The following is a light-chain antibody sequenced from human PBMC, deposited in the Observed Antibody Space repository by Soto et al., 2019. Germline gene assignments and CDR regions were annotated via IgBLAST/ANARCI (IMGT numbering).Light chain of an antibody. CDR1: SSDVGGYNY. CDR2: EVS. Sequence: QSALTQPASVSGSPGQSITISCTGTSSDVGGYNYVSWYQQHPGKVPKVLIYEVSNRPSGVSTRFSGSKSGNTASLTISGLQAEDDADYYCISYTTSGTLVFGGGTKLTVL. CDR3: ISYTTSGTLV. V-gene: IGLV2-14*01. J-gene: IGLJ3*02.